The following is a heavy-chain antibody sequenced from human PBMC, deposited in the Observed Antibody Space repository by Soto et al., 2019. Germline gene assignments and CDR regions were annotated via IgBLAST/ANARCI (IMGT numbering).Heavy chain of an antibody. Sequence: GSLGLSCAASGXTFSSYWMHWVRQAPGKGLELAAVISYDGSNKYYADYVKGRFTISRDNSKNTLYLQMNSMRAEDTAVYYCAEDRDNWGLFGYWGQGTLVTVSS. J-gene: IGHJ4*02. V-gene: IGHV3-30*18. CDR1: GXTFSSYW. D-gene: IGHD7-27*01. CDR2: ISYDGSNK. CDR3: AEDRDNWGLFGY.